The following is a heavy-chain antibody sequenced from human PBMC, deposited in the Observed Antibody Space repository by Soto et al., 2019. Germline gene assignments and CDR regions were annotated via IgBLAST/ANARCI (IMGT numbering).Heavy chain of an antibody. CDR1: GGSLSSDDYY. D-gene: IGHD3-3*02. CDR2: MSYTGSS. CDR3: ASPKIAFYNWFDP. Sequence: SETLSLTCSVSGGSLSSDDYYWNWVRQPPGKGLEWIGYMSYTGSSNYNPSLKSRVTISVDTSKNQFSLKLSSVTAADTAVYYCASPKIAFYNWFDPWGQGTLVTVSS. J-gene: IGHJ5*02. V-gene: IGHV4-61*08.